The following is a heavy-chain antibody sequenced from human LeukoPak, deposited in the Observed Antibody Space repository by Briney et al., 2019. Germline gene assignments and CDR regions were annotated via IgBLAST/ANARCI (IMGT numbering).Heavy chain of an antibody. D-gene: IGHD5-18*01. CDR3: ARQEGYGLLDN. V-gene: IGHV4-30-2*01. CDR1: GGSISSGGYS. Sequence: SQTLSLTCAVSGGSISSGGYSWSWIRQPPGKGLEWIGYIYHSGSTYYNPSLKSRVTISVDRSKNQFSLKLNSVTPEDTAVYYCARQEGYGLLDNWGQGTLVTVSS. CDR2: IYHSGST. J-gene: IGHJ4*02.